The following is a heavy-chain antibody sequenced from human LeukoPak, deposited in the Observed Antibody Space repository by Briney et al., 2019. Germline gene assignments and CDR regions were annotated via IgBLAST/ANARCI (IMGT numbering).Heavy chain of an antibody. J-gene: IGHJ3*02. CDR3: ASEPEYYYDSSGPQKDAFDI. V-gene: IGHV3-23*01. D-gene: IGHD3-22*01. CDR1: GFTFSSYA. CDR2: ISGSGGST. Sequence: GGSLRLSCAASGFTFSSYAMSWVRQAPGKGLEWVSAISGSGGSTYYADSVKGRFTISRDNAKNSLYLQMNSLRAEDTAVYYCASEPEYYYDSSGPQKDAFDIWGQGTMVTVSS.